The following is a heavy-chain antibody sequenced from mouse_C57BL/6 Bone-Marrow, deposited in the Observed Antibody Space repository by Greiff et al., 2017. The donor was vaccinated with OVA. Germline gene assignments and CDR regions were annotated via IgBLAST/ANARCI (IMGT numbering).Heavy chain of an antibody. CDR3: ARWSYYEYDFAMDD. Sequence: QVQLQQSGAELARPGASVKLSCKASGYTFTSYGISWVKQRTGQGLEWIGEIYPRSGNTYYNEKFKGKATLTADKSSSTAYMELRSLTSEDSAVYFCARWSYYEYDFAMDDWGQGTSVTVSS. CDR1: GYTFTSYG. CDR2: IYPRSGNT. V-gene: IGHV1-81*01. J-gene: IGHJ4*01. D-gene: IGHD2-4*01.